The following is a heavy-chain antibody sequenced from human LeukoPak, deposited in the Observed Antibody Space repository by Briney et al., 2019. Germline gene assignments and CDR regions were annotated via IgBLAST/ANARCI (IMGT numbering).Heavy chain of an antibody. CDR2: MSPDSGYT. V-gene: IGHV1-8*01. Sequence: ASVKVSCKASGYTFTSYDINWVRQATGQGLEWMGWMSPDSGYTGYAQTFQGRVTLTRNTSVSTTFMELSSLRSEDTAVYYCEIYTGYDSFWGQGTLVTVSS. J-gene: IGHJ4*02. D-gene: IGHD5-12*01. CDR1: GYTFTSYD. CDR3: EIYTGYDSF.